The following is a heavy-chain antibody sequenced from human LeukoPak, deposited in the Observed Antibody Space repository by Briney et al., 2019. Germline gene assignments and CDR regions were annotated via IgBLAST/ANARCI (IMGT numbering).Heavy chain of an antibody. CDR1: GGSVSGYY. V-gene: IGHV4-34*01. Sequence: SETLSLTCTVSGGSVSGYYWSWIRQPPGKGLEWLGEINHSGSTNYNPSLKSRVTISVDMSKNQFSLKLSSVTAADTAVYYCARRGGDIVVVPAAIPSHPFDYWGQGTLVTVSS. CDR3: ARRGGDIVVVPAAIPSHPFDY. D-gene: IGHD2-2*01. J-gene: IGHJ4*02. CDR2: INHSGST.